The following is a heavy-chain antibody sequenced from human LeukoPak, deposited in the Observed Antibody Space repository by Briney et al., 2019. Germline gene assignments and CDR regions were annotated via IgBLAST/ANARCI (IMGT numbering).Heavy chain of an antibody. V-gene: IGHV1-2*04. CDR1: GYTFTGYY. CDR2: INPNSGGT. CDR3: ARARTDDPISYCFDY. D-gene: IGHD3-16*02. Sequence: GASVKVSCKASGYTFTGYYMHWVRQAPGQGLEWMGWINPNSGGTNYAQKFQGWVTMTRDTSISTAYMELSRLRSDDTAVYYCARARTDDPISYCFDYWGQGTLVTVSS. J-gene: IGHJ4*02.